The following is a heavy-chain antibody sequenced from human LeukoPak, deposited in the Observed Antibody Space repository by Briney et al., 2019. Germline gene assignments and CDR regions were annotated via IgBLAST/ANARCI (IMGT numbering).Heavy chain of an antibody. CDR3: ARAPTGSRTPPHLDY. J-gene: IGHJ4*02. CDR2: ISYDGSNN. V-gene: IGHV3-30*04. CDR1: GFTFSSYA. D-gene: IGHD3-10*01. Sequence: GRSLRLSCAASGFTFSSYAMHWVRQAPGKGLEWVAVISYDGSNNYYADSVKGRFTISRDNSKNTLYLQMNSLRAEDTAVYYCARAPTGSRTPPHLDYWGQGTLVTVSS.